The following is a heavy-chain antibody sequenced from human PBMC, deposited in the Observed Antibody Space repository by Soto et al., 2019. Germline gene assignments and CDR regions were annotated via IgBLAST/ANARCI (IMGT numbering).Heavy chain of an antibody. CDR1: GFTFSSYA. D-gene: IGHD6-6*01. CDR2: ISGFSGIT. J-gene: IGHJ4*02. Sequence: RGSLRLSCAASGFTFSSYAMSWVRQAPGKGLEWVSVISGFSGITYYADSVNGRFTISRDNSKNTLYLQMSSLGAEDTAVYYCAIPKLGYWGQGTLVTVSS. V-gene: IGHV3-23*01. CDR3: AIPKLGY.